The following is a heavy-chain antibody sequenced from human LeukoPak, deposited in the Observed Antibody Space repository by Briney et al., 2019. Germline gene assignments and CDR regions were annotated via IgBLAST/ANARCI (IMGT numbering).Heavy chain of an antibody. J-gene: IGHJ4*02. V-gene: IGHV3-48*01. Sequence: GGSLRLSCAASGFTFNIYSMNWVRQAPGKGLEWLAYITSRSSTIYYADSVKGRFTISRDDAKNSLFLQMNSLKAEDTAVYYCVSLKPSFDHWGQGTLVTVSS. CDR2: ITSRSSTI. CDR3: VSLKPSFDH. CDR1: GFTFNIYS.